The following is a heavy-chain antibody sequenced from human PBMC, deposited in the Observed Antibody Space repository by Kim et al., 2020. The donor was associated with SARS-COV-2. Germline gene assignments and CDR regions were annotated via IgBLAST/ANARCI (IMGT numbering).Heavy chain of an antibody. V-gene: IGHV3-21*01. Sequence: GGSLRLSCAASGFTFSSYSMNWVRQAPGKGLEWVSSISSSSSYIYYADSVKGRFTISRDNAKNSLYLQMNSLRAEDTAVYYCARDQYSSSWYYYGMDVWGQGTTVTVSS. CDR1: GFTFSSYS. CDR2: ISSSSSYI. D-gene: IGHD6-13*01. J-gene: IGHJ6*02. CDR3: ARDQYSSSWYYYGMDV.